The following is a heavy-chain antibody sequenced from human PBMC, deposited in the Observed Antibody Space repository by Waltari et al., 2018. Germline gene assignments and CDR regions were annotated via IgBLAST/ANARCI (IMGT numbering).Heavy chain of an antibody. CDR2: ITVSDDT. D-gene: IGHD3-10*01. CDR1: GTIFNNLA. Sequence: EVQLLESGGGLVQPGGSLRLTCAASGTIFNNLAITWVRLAPGTGLDWVAAITVSDDTFYADSVMGRFTVSRDNAKKSLYLQMDNLRAEDTGLYYCTRDLYGSGGDWFDPWGQGTLVTVSS. CDR3: TRDLYGSGGDWFDP. V-gene: IGHV3-23*01. J-gene: IGHJ5*02.